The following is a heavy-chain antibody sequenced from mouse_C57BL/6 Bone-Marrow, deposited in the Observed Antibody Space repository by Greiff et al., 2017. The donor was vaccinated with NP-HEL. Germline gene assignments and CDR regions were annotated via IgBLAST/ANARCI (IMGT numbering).Heavy chain of an antibody. J-gene: IGHJ4*01. CDR1: GISITTGNYR. CDR3: ARDGSPYAMDY. D-gene: IGHD1-1*01. V-gene: IGHV3-5*01. Sequence: EVKLMESGPGLVKPSQTVFLTCTVTGISITTGNYRWSWIRQFPGNKLEWIGYIYYSGTITYNPSLPSRTTITRDTPKNQFFLEMNSLTAEDTATYYCARDGSPYAMDYWGQGTSVTVSS. CDR2: IYYSGTI.